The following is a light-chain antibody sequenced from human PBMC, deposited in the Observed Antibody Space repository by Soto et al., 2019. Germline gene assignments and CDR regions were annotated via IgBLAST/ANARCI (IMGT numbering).Light chain of an antibody. CDR1: PSELGGYNY. CDR3: SSHTRSGTLV. V-gene: IGLV2-14*01. Sequence: QVALTQSASLPRSPGRLLTVLCPATPSELGGYNYVSWYQHHPGKAPKLMIYEVSNRPSGVSNRFSGSKSGNTASLAFSGLQSEEGADYYWSSHTRSGTLVFGTGPKVTVL. CDR2: EVS. J-gene: IGLJ1*01.